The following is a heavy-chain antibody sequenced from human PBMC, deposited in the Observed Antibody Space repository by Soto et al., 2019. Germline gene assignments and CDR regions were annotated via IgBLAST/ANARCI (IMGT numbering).Heavy chain of an antibody. V-gene: IGHV4-59*01. CDR1: GGSISTYY. CDR3: XXESAGSHKNNWFDP. J-gene: IGHJ5*02. D-gene: IGHD3-10*01. CDR2: IHYSGST. Sequence: QVQLQESGPGLVKPSETLSLTCTVSGGSISTYYWSWVRQPPGKGLEWIGYIHYSGSTYFNPSLKSRVTMSLDMSSNQLSLHLKSVTAAXXXXXXXXXESAGSHKNNWFDPWGQGTLVTVSS.